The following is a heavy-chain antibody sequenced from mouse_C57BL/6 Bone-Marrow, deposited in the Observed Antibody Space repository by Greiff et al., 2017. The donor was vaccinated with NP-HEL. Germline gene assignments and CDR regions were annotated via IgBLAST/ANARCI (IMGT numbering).Heavy chain of an antibody. CDR2: INPSSGYT. D-gene: IGHD2-12*01. V-gene: IGHV1-7*01. Sequence: QVHVKQSGAELAKPGASVKLSCKASGYTFTSYWMHWVKQRPGQGLEWIGYINPSSGYTKYNQKFKDKATLHADKSSSTAYMQLSSLTYEDSAVYYCANVLRAWFAYWGQGTLVTVSA. CDR1: GYTFTSYW. CDR3: ANVLRAWFAY. J-gene: IGHJ3*01.